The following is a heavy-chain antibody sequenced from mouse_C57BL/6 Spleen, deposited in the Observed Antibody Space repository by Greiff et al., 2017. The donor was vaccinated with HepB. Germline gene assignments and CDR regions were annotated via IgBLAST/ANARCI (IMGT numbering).Heavy chain of an antibody. Sequence: EVQLQQSGPELVKPGASVKISCKASGYSFTGYYMNWVKQSPEKSLEWIGEINPSTGGTTYNQKFKAKATLTVDKSSSTAYMQLKSLTSEDSAVYYCARRSFYYDYWYFDVWGTGTTVTVSS. J-gene: IGHJ1*03. CDR1: GYSFTGYY. V-gene: IGHV1-42*01. CDR2: INPSTGGT. D-gene: IGHD2-4*01. CDR3: ARRSFYYDYWYFDV.